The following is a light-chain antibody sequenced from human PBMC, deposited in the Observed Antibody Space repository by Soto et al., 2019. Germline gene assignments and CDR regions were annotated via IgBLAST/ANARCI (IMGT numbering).Light chain of an antibody. CDR2: GAS. J-gene: IGKJ1*01. Sequence: DIVLTQSPATLSLSPVERATLSCRASQSVSSSYLAWYQQKPGQAPRLLIYGASSRATGIPDRFSGSGSGTDFTLTISRLEPEDFAVYYCQQYGSSPRTFGQGTKVDIK. CDR3: QQYGSSPRT. CDR1: QSVSSSY. V-gene: IGKV3-20*01.